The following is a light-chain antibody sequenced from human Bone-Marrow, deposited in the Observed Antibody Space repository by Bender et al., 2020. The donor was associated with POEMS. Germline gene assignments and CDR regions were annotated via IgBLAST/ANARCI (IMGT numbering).Light chain of an antibody. Sequence: SYVLTQPPSVSVAPGQTAKIPCGGKNIGSKSVCWYQQKPGQAPVVVVYDDSDRPSGIPERFSGSNSGNTATRTISRVEVGDEADYYCQVCDSSSDHVVFGGGTKLTVL. CDR2: DDS. CDR3: QVCDSSSDHVV. V-gene: IGLV3-21*02. J-gene: IGLJ2*01. CDR1: NIGSKS.